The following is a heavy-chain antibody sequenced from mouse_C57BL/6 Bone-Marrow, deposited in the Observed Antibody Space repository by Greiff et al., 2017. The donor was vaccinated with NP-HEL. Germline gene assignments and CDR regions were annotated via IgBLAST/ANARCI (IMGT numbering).Heavy chain of an antibody. J-gene: IGHJ4*01. CDR2: ISNGGGST. D-gene: IGHD2-1*01. V-gene: IGHV5-12*01. CDR1: GFTFSDYY. CDR3: ARHALYYGIHYYAMDY. Sequence: EVKLVESGGGLVQPGGSLKLSCAASGFTFSDYYMYWVRQTPEKRLEWVAYISNGGGSTYYPDTVKGRFTISRDNAKNTLYLQMSRLKSEDTAMYYCARHALYYGIHYYAMDYWGQGTAVTVSS.